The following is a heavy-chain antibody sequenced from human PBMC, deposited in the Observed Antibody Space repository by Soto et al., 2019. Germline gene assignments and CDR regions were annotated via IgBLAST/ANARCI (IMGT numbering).Heavy chain of an antibody. CDR3: ARRSSSWYFDC. J-gene: IGHJ4*02. D-gene: IGHD6-13*01. CDR2: ISGSGDST. Sequence: EVQLLESGGGLVQPGGSLRLSCAASGFTFSSYAMNWVRQAPGKGLEWVSVISGSGDSTYYADSVKGRFTISRDNSKNTLYLQMNSLRAEDTAVYYCARRSSSWYFDCWGQRTLVTVSS. CDR1: GFTFSSYA. V-gene: IGHV3-23*01.